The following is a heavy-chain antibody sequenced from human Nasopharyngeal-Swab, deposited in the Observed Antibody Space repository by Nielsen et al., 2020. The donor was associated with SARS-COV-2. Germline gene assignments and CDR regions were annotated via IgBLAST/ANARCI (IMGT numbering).Heavy chain of an antibody. Sequence: VRQMPGKGLEWIGEINHSGSTNYNPSLKSRVTISVDTSKNQFSLKLSSVTAADTAVYYCARGRDGDYGGPGGMDVWGQGTTVTVSS. CDR2: INHSGST. V-gene: IGHV4-34*01. J-gene: IGHJ6*02. CDR3: ARGRDGDYGGPGGMDV. D-gene: IGHD4-17*01.